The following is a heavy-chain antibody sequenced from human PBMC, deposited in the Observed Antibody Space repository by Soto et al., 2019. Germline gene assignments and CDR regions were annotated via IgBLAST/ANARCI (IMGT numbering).Heavy chain of an antibody. J-gene: IGHJ1*01. D-gene: IGHD3-16*01. V-gene: IGHV6-1*01. CDR2: TYHRSTWSN. Sequence: SQSLSLTCAMSADGVSSSSAAWSWLSQSPSRGLEWLGRTYHRSTWSNDYAGSVKSRISINPDTFENQFSLQLYSVTPEDTAVYYCAGLSSSRVMQLWGEGTQVNLSS. CDR3: AGLSSSRVMQL. CDR1: ADGVSSSSAA.